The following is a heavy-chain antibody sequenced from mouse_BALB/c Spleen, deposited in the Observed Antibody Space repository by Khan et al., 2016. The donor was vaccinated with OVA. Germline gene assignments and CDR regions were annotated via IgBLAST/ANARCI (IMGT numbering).Heavy chain of an antibody. CDR1: GYTFTSYT. D-gene: IGHD3-1*01. CDR3: ARKGTRTSY. CDR2: INTSCGYT. J-gene: IGHJ2*01. V-gene: IGHV1-4*01. Sequence: QVQLQQSGAELVKPGASVKMSCKASGYTFTSYTMPWVKQRPGQGLEWIGYINTSCGYTKYKQKFKEKATLTEDKSSSTAYMQLSSLTSENSAVYYCARKGTRTSYWGQGTTLTVSS.